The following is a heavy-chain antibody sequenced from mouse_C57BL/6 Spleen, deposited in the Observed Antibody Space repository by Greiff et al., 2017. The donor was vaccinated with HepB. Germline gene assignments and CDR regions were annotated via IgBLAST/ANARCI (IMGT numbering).Heavy chain of an antibody. J-gene: IGHJ3*01. Sequence: EVQRVESGPELVKPGASVKISCKASGYSFTDYNMNWVKQSNGKCLEWIGVINPNYGTTSDNQKFKGKATLTVDQSSSTAYMQLNSLTSEDSSVYYRARKDYGYDVGFAYWGQGTLVTVSA. CDR3: ARKDYGYDVGFAY. CDR2: INPNYGTT. V-gene: IGHV1-39*01. CDR1: GYSFTDYN. D-gene: IGHD2-2*01.